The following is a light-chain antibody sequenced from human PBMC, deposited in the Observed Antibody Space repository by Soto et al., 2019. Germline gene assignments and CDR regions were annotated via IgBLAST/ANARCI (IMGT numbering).Light chain of an antibody. J-gene: IGKJ5*01. V-gene: IGKV1-39*01. CDR1: QSISSH. CDR3: QQSYSTPIS. CDR2: TAS. Sequence: DIRMTQSPSSLSASFGDTVTITSRASQSISSHLNWYQQKPGKAPNLLMYTASNLQSGVPSRFSGSGSGTDFTLTISSLQPEDFATYYCQQSYSTPISFGQGTRLEIK.